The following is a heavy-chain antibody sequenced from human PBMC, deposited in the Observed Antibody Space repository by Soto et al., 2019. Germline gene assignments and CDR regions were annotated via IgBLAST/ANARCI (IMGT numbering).Heavy chain of an antibody. J-gene: IGHJ4*02. D-gene: IGHD3-3*01. V-gene: IGHV1-3*01. CDR3: AREPKIYDFWSGYPPGNYFDY. Sequence: ASVKVSCKASGYTFTSYAMHWVRQAPGQRLEWMGWINAGNGNTKYSQKFQGRVTITRDTSASTAYMELSSLRSEDTAVYYCAREPKIYDFWSGYPPGNYFDYWGQGTLVTVSS. CDR1: GYTFTSYA. CDR2: INAGNGNT.